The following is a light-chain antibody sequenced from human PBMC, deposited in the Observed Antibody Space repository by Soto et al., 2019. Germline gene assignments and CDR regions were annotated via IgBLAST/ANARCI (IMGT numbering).Light chain of an antibody. CDR3: QQYNSYPVT. V-gene: IGKV1-5*03. J-gene: IGKJ2*01. CDR1: QSISSW. CDR2: KVS. Sequence: DIQMTQSPSTLSASVGDRVTITCRTSQSISSWLAWHQQKPGKAPQVLIYKVSTLERGVPSRFSGTGSGTEFTLTISSVQPDHFAIYYCQQYNSYPVTFGQGTRLEIK.